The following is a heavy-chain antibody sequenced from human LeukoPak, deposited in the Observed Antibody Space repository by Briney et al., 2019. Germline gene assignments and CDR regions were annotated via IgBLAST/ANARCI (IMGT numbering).Heavy chain of an antibody. CDR3: ATRGDYSDTSGNSYDALDI. J-gene: IGHJ3*02. V-gene: IGHV4-34*01. Sequence: SETLSLTCAVSGGSFSAFFWRWIRQPPGKGLEWIGDVGHSGSADYNPSLKSRVTVSADPSKTQFSLKLTSVTAADTAVYYCATRGDYSDTSGNSYDALDIWGQGTKVTVSS. D-gene: IGHD3-22*01. CDR1: GGSFSAFF. CDR2: VGHSGSA.